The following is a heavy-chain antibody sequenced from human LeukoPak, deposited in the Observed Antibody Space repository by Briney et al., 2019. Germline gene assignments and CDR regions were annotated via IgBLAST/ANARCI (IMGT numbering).Heavy chain of an antibody. CDR1: GFTFSSYA. J-gene: IGHJ4*02. Sequence: GGSLRLSCAASGFTFSSYAMSWVRQAPGKGLEWVSAISGSGGSTYYADSVKGRFTISRDNSKNTLYPQMNSLRAEDTAVYYCAKDILLWFGELSPLDYWGQGTLVTVSS. CDR3: AKDILLWFGELSPLDY. V-gene: IGHV3-23*01. CDR2: ISGSGGST. D-gene: IGHD3-10*01.